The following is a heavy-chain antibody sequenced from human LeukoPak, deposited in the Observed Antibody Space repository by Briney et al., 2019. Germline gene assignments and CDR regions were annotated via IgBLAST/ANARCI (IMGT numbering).Heavy chain of an antibody. CDR3: ATIRDTAHHHWYFDL. CDR2: VYSSGST. Sequence: SETLSLTCTVSGDSISTYYWSWIPQPPGQRLGWLRHVYSSGSTSYSPFLKSRCSMSVDTSKNKFSLRLSSVTAADTAVYYWATIRDTAHHHWYFDLWGRGTLVIVSS. D-gene: IGHD5-18*01. V-gene: IGHV4-59*01. CDR1: GDSISTYY. J-gene: IGHJ2*01.